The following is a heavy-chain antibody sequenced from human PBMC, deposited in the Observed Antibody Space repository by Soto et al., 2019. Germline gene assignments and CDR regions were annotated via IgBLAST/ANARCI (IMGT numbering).Heavy chain of an antibody. CDR3: ARERYCSSTSCYAGGWIWFDP. CDR2: IYYSGST. V-gene: IGHV4-30-4*01. Sequence: PSETLSLTCTVSGGSISSGDYYWSWIRQPPGKGLEWIGYIYYSGSTYYNPSLKSRVTISVDTSKNQFSLKLSSVTAADTAVYYCARERYCSSTSCYAGGWIWFDPWGQGTLVTVSS. J-gene: IGHJ5*02. D-gene: IGHD2-2*01. CDR1: GGSISSGDYY.